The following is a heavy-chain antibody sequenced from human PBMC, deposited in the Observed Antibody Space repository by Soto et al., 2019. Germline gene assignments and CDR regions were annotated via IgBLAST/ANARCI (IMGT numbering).Heavy chain of an antibody. CDR3: ARDYRQYSSGWYNWFDP. CDR1: GFTFSSYG. D-gene: IGHD6-19*01. CDR2: IWYDGSNK. V-gene: IGHV3-33*01. J-gene: IGHJ5*02. Sequence: QVQLVESGGGVVQPGRSLRLSCAASGFTFSSYGMHWVRQAPGKGLEWVAVIWYDGSNKYYADSVKGRFTISRDNSKNTLYLQMNSLRAEDTAVYYCARDYRQYSSGWYNWFDPWGQGTLVTVSS.